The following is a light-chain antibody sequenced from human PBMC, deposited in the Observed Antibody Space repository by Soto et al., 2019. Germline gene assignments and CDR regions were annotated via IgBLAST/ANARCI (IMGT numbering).Light chain of an antibody. CDR2: EDN. J-gene: IGLJ2*01. CDR1: SGSIASNY. V-gene: IGLV6-57*04. CDR3: QSYDSSNVV. Sequence: NFMLTQQHWGSESPGKTVTLSCTRSSGSIASNYVQWDQQRPGSAPTTVISEDNQRPAGVPDRFSVSIDSSSNSASLTSSELKTEDETDPYCQSYDSSNVVFGGGTMLTVL.